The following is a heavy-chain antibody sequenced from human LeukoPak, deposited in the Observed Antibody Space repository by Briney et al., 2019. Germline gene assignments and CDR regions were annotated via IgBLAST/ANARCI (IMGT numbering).Heavy chain of an antibody. CDR3: ARAGGTTVTTHDY. J-gene: IGHJ4*02. D-gene: IGHD4-17*01. V-gene: IGHV4-59*01. Sequence: SETPSLTCTVSGGSISSYYWSWIRQPPGKGLEWIGYIYYSGSTNYNPSLKSRVTISVDTSKNQFSLKLSSVTAADTAVYYCARAGGTTVTTHDYWGQGTLVTVSS. CDR1: GGSISSYY. CDR2: IYYSGST.